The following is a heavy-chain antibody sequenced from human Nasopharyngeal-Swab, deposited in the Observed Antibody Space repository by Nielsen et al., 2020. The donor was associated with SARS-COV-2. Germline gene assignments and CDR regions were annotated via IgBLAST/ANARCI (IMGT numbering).Heavy chain of an antibody. D-gene: IGHD3-10*01. V-gene: IGHV1-69*04. CDR3: AGGGWGRGLSDPYYFDY. CDR1: GGTFSSDG. CDR2: IIPIVGIP. J-gene: IGHJ4*02. Sequence: SVKVSCKASGGTFSSDGITWVRQVPGQGLEWMGRIIPIVGIPTYARKIQGRVTISADKSTSTAYMELSSLRSEDTAVYYCAGGGWGRGLSDPYYFDYWGQGTLVTVSS.